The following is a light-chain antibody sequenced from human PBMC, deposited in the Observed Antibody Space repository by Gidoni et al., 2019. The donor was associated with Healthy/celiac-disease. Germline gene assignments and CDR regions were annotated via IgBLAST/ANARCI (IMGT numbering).Light chain of an antibody. CDR2: AAS. CDR1: QSISSY. J-gene: IGKJ1*01. V-gene: IGKV1-39*01. CDR3: QPSYSTPRP. Sequence: DIQMTQSPSSLSASVGDRVTITCRASQSISSYLHWYQQKPGKAPKLLIYAASSLQSGVPSRFSGSVSGTDFTLTISSLQPEDFATYYCQPSYSTPRPFGQGTKVEIK.